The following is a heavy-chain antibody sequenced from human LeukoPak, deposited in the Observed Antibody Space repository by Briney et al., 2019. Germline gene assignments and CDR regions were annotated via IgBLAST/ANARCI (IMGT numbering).Heavy chain of an antibody. CDR3: ATDRADCTTTTCYHAFDI. CDR2: IKSKTDGGTT. Sequence: GGSLRLSCAASGFTFSNAWMSWVRQAPGKGLEWVGRIKSKTDGGTTDYAAPVKGRFTISRDDSKNTLYLQMNSLKTEDTAVYYCATDRADCTTTTCYHAFDIWGQGTTVTVSS. V-gene: IGHV3-15*01. J-gene: IGHJ3*02. CDR1: GFTFSNAW. D-gene: IGHD2-2*01.